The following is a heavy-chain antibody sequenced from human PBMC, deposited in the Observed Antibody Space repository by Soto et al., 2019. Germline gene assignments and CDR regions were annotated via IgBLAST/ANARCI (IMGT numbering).Heavy chain of an antibody. CDR1: GFTFSSYA. J-gene: IGHJ4*02. V-gene: IGHV3-23*01. Sequence: PGGSLRLSCAASGFTFSSYAMTWVRQAPGKGLEWVSVISGSGGSTYYADSVKGRFTISRDNSKNMLYLQMNSLRAEDTAVYYCAKMSNYYASSVLDYWGQGTLVTVSS. CDR2: ISGSGGST. D-gene: IGHD3-22*01. CDR3: AKMSNYYASSVLDY.